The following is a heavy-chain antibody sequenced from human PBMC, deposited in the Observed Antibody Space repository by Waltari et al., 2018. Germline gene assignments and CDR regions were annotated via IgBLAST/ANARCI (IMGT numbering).Heavy chain of an antibody. D-gene: IGHD3-3*01. CDR3: ARALYDFWSGYQYSFDY. CDR1: GYSFTSDD. Sequence: QVQMVESGGEVKKHGASVKVACKGGGYSFTSDDINCGRNDHGKGLEWMGWMNPHSCNPGYPQKFQVRVTITRNTSISTAYLELSSLRSEDTAVYYCARALYDFWSGYQYSFDYWVQGTLVTVSS. CDR2: MNPHSCNP. V-gene: IGHV1-8*03. J-gene: IGHJ4*02.